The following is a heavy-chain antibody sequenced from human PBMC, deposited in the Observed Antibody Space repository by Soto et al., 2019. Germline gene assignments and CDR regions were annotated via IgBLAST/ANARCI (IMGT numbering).Heavy chain of an antibody. Sequence: WASVKVSCKASGGTFSSYAISWVRQAPGQGLEWMGGIIPIFGTANYAQKFQGRVTITADESTSTAYMELSSLRSEDTAVYYCARGSYDFWSGHGYYYGMDVWGQGTTVTVSS. V-gene: IGHV1-69*13. J-gene: IGHJ6*02. CDR1: GGTFSSYA. D-gene: IGHD3-3*01. CDR3: ARGSYDFWSGHGYYYGMDV. CDR2: IIPIFGTA.